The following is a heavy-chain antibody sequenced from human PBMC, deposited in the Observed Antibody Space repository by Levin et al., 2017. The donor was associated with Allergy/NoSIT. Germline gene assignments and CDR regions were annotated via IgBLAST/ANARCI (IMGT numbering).Heavy chain of an antibody. CDR3: ARDYLGYCSGGSCFPGDY. CDR2: INPNSGGT. D-gene: IGHD2-15*01. Sequence: GASVKVSCKASGYTFTGYYMHWVRQAPGQGLEWMGWINPNSGGTNYAQKFQGRVTLTRDTSISTAYMELSRLRSDDTAVYYCARDYLGYCSGGSCFPGDYWGQGTLVTVSS. V-gene: IGHV1-2*02. J-gene: IGHJ4*02. CDR1: GYTFTGYY.